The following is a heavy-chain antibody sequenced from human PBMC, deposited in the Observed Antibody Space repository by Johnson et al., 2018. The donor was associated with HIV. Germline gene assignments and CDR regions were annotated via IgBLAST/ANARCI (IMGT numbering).Heavy chain of an antibody. CDR3: VRGEEGAFDI. CDR2: ITPDGSEK. V-gene: IGHV3-7*05. CDR1: GFTFTNFW. J-gene: IGHJ3*02. Sequence: VQLVESGGALVQPGGSLRLSCAASGFTFTNFWMVWVRQAPGTGLEWVANITPDGSEKFYVDSVKGRFTISRDNAKNSLFLQMTSLTAEDTAVFSCVRGEEGAFDIWGQGTMVTVSS.